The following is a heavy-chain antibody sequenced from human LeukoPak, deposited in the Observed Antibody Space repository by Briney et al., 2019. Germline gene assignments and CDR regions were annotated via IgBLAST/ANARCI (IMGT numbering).Heavy chain of an antibody. V-gene: IGHV5-51*01. CDR1: GYSFTSYW. J-gene: IGHJ5*02. D-gene: IGHD5-18*01. CDR3: ARHLRLWQNWFDP. Sequence: GESLKISCKGSGYSFTSYWIGWVRQMPGKGLEWMGIIYPGDSDTRYSPSFQGQVTISADKSISTAYLQWSSLEASDTAMYYCARHLRLWQNWFDPWGQGTLVTVSS. CDR2: IYPGDSDT.